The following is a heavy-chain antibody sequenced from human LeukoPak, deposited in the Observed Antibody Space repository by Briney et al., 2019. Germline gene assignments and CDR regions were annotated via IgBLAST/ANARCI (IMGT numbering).Heavy chain of an antibody. Sequence: ASVKVSCKASGYTFTGYYMHWVRQAPGQGLEWMGRINPNSGGTNYAQKFQGRVTMTRDTSISTAYMELSRLRSDDTAVYYCARDYGWNDKAADWFDPWGQGTLVTVSS. CDR2: INPNSGGT. J-gene: IGHJ5*02. D-gene: IGHD1-1*01. V-gene: IGHV1-2*06. CDR1: GYTFTGYY. CDR3: ARDYGWNDKAADWFDP.